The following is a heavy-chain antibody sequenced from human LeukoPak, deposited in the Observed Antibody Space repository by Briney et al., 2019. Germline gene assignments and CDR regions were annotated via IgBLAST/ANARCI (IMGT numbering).Heavy chain of an antibody. V-gene: IGHV4-61*01. CDR2: IYYSGST. J-gene: IGHJ4*02. D-gene: IGHD6-13*01. CDR1: GGSVSSGNYY. Sequence: SETLSLTCTVSGGSVSSGNYYWSWIRQPPGKRLEWLGYIYYSGSTNYNPSLKSRVTTSVDTSNNQFSLKLSSVTAADTAVYYCARYTTNTGIAAAGDFDYWGQGTLVTVSS. CDR3: ARYTTNTGIAAAGDFDY.